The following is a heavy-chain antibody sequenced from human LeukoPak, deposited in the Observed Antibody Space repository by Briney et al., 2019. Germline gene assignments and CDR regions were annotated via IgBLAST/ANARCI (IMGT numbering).Heavy chain of an antibody. J-gene: IGHJ3*02. CDR1: GFTFSSYS. D-gene: IGHD3-16*01. V-gene: IGHV3-21*01. CDR2: ISSSGSYI. Sequence: GGSLRLSCAASGFTFSSYSMNWVRQAPGKGLEWVSSISSSGSYISYADSVKGRFTISRDNSKNTLYLQMNSLRAEDTAVYYCARERFRGGEGAFDIWGQGTMVTVSS. CDR3: ARERFRGGEGAFDI.